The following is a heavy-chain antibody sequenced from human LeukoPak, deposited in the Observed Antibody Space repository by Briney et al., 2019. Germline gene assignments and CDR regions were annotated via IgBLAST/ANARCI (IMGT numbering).Heavy chain of an antibody. CDR3: ARGYSSSWLGGY. CDR1: GYTFTCYY. CDR2: INPNSGGT. Sequence: ASVKVSCKASGYTFTCYYMHWVRQAPGQGLEWMGRINPNSGGTNYAQKFQGRVTMTRDTSISTAYMELSRLRSDDTAVYYCARGYSSSWLGGYWGQGTLVTVSS. D-gene: IGHD6-13*01. V-gene: IGHV1-2*06. J-gene: IGHJ4*02.